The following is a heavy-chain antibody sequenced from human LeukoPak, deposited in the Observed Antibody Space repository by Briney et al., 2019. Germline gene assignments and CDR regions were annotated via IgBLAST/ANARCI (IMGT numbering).Heavy chain of an antibody. V-gene: IGHV4-4*09. CDR3: ARRGWNDGLDY. CDR1: GGSISSYY. Sequence: SETLSLTCTVSGGSISSYYWNWIRRPPGKGLEWIGYIYTSGSTKYNPSLKSRGTISVDTSKNQFSLKLSSVTAADTAVYYCARRGWNDGLDYWGQGTLVTVSS. CDR2: IYTSGST. D-gene: IGHD1-1*01. J-gene: IGHJ4*02.